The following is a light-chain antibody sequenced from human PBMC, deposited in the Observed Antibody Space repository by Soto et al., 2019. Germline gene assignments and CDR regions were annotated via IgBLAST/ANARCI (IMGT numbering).Light chain of an antibody. V-gene: IGKV3-20*01. CDR2: GAS. Sequence: EIVLTQSPGTLSLSPGERATLSCRASQSVSSSYLAWYQQKPGQAPRLLIYGASSRATGIPDRFSGSGSGTDLTLTISRLEPEDFAVYYRQQYGSSPWTFGQGTKVEIK. J-gene: IGKJ1*01. CDR3: QQYGSSPWT. CDR1: QSVSSSY.